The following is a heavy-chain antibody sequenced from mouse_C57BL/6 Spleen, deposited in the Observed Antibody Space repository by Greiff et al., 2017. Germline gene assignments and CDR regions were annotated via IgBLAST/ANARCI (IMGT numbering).Heavy chain of an antibody. V-gene: IGHV3-6*01. CDR3: ARGTVDY. D-gene: IGHD3-3*01. Sequence: VQLKESGPGLVKPSQSLSLTCSVTGYFITSGYYWNWIRQFPGNKLEWMGYISYDGSNNYNPSLKNRISITRDTSKNQFFLKLNSVTTEDTATYYCARGTVDYWGQGTTLTVSS. J-gene: IGHJ2*01. CDR2: ISYDGSN. CDR1: GYFITSGYY.